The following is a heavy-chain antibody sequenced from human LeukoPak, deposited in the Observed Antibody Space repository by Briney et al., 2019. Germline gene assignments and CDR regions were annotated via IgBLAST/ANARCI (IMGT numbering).Heavy chain of an antibody. J-gene: IGHJ6*02. CDR1: GFTFSDYG. CDR3: ARGDYYHYGVDV. CDR2: IIGGPTEL. Sequence: GGSLRLSCAASGFTFSDYGMNWVRQAPGKGLEWGSAIIGGPTELYYGDSMKGRFTISRDDAKNSLYLQMNSLRVEDSALYYCARGDYYHYGVDVWGQGTTATVSS. V-gene: IGHV3-21*01.